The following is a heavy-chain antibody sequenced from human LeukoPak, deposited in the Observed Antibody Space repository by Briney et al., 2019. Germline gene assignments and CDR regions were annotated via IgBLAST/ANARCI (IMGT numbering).Heavy chain of an antibody. J-gene: IGHJ4*02. Sequence: GGSLRLSCAASGFTFSSYAMSWVRQAPGKGLEWVSSVGGSGGNIFYADSVEGRFTISRDNSNNTLFLQMNSLRAGDTAVYYCAKGSYYYGSGSLFAGWGQGTLVTVSS. V-gene: IGHV3-23*01. CDR2: VGGSGGNI. D-gene: IGHD3-10*01. CDR3: AKGSYYYGSGSLFAG. CDR1: GFTFSSYA.